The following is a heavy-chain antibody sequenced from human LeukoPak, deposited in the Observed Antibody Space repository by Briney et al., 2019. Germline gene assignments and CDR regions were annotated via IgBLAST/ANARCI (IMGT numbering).Heavy chain of an antibody. D-gene: IGHD4-17*01. J-gene: IGHJ4*02. V-gene: IGHV4-59*01. Sequence: PSETLSLTCTVSGGSISSYYWSWIRQPPGKGLEWIGYIYYSGSTNYNPSLKSRVTISVDTSKNQFSLKLSSVTAADTAVYYCARRSYGDYDEYFDYWGQGTLVTVSS. CDR2: IYYSGST. CDR3: ARRSYGDYDEYFDY. CDR1: GGSISSYY.